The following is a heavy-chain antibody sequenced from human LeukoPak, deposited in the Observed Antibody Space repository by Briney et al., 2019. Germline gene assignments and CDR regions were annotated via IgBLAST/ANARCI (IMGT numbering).Heavy chain of an antibody. CDR2: IYYSGST. D-gene: IGHD3-10*01. V-gene: IGHV4-30-4*01. CDR3: AREITMARSHNWFDP. CDR1: GGSISSGDYY. Sequence: SQTLSLTCTVSGGSISSGDYYWSWIRQPPGKGLEWIGYIYYSGSTYYNPSLKSRVTISVDTSKNQFSLKLSSVTAADTAVYYCAREITMARSHNWFDPWGQGTLVTVSS. J-gene: IGHJ5*02.